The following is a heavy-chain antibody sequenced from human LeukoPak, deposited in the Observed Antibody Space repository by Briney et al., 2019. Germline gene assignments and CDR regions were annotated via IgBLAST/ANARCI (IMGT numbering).Heavy chain of an antibody. D-gene: IGHD6-19*01. V-gene: IGHV4-31*03. J-gene: IGHJ5*02. CDR2: IYYSGSP. CDR1: GGSISSGGYY. CDR3: ARERYSSGWYYNWFDP. Sequence: PSQTLSLTCTVSGGSISSGGYYWSWIRQHPGKGLEWIGYIYYSGSPYYNPSLKSRVTISVDTSKNQFSLKLSSVTAADTAVYYCARERYSSGWYYNWFDPWGQGTLVTVSS.